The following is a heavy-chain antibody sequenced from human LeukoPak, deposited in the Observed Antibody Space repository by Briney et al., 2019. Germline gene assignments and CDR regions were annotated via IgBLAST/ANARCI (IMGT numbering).Heavy chain of an antibody. CDR1: GFTVSSSY. CDR3: AKTGNPATGDY. J-gene: IGHJ4*02. CDR2: IYSGGFT. V-gene: IGHV3-53*01. D-gene: IGHD1-1*01. Sequence: GGSLRLSCAASGFTVSSSYVSWVRQAPGKELEWVSVIYSGGFTYYADSVKGRFTISRDNSKNTLYLQMNSLRAEDTAVYYCAKTGNPATGDYWGQGTLVTVSS.